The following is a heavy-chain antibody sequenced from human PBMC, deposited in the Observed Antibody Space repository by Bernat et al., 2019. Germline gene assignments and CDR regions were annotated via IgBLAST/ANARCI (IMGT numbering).Heavy chain of an antibody. CDR1: GGSISSGGYY. V-gene: IGHV4-31*03. CDR2: IYYSGST. CDR3: ARGIVVVPAPPEYYYYYMDV. Sequence: QVQLQESGPGLVKPSQTLSLTCTVSGGSISSGGYYWSGIRQHPGKGLGWIGYIYYSGSTYYNPSLKSRVTISVDTSKNQFSLKLSSVTAADTAVYYCARGIVVVPAPPEYYYYYMDVWGKGTTVTVSS. J-gene: IGHJ6*03. D-gene: IGHD2-2*01.